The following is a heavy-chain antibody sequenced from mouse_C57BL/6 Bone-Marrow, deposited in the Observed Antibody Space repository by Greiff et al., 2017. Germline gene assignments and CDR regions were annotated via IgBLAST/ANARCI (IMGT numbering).Heavy chain of an antibody. V-gene: IGHV1-81*01. CDR1: GYTFTSYG. D-gene: IGHD1-1*02. Sequence: VQLQQSGAELARPGASVKLSCKASGYTFTSYGISWVKQRTGQGLEWIGEIYPRSGNTYYNEKFKGKATLTADKSSSTAYMELRSLTSEDSAVYFCARFCGSYAWFAYWGQGTLVTGSA. J-gene: IGHJ3*01. CDR2: IYPRSGNT. CDR3: ARFCGSYAWFAY.